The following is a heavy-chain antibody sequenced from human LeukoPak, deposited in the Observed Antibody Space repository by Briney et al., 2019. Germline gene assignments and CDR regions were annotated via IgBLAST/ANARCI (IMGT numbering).Heavy chain of an antibody. V-gene: IGHV4-39*01. D-gene: IGHD3-22*01. CDR2: IYYSGST. J-gene: IGHJ4*02. CDR3: ARGLGGYYYGYYFDY. Sequence: PSETLSLTCTVSGGSISSSSYYWGWIRQPPGKGLEWIGSIYYSGSTYYNPSLKSRVTISVDTSKNQFSLKLSSVTAADTAVYYCARGLGGYYYGYYFDYWGQGTLVTVSS. CDR1: GGSISSSSYY.